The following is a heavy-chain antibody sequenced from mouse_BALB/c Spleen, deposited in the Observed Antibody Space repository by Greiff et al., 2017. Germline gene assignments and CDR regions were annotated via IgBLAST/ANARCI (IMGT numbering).Heavy chain of an antibody. CDR2: ISSGGST. J-gene: IGHJ2*01. V-gene: IGHV5-6-5*01. D-gene: IGHD1-1*01. Sequence: EVKLMESGGGLVKPGGSLKLSCAASGFTFSSYAMSWVRQTPEKRLEWVASISSGGSTYYPDSVKGRFTISRDNARNILYLQMSSLRSEDTAMYYCARGLTVVDYWGQGTTLTVSS. CDR1: GFTFSSYA. CDR3: ARGLTVVDY.